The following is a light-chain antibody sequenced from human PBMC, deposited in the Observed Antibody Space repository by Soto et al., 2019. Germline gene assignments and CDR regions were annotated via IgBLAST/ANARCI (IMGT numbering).Light chain of an antibody. V-gene: IGKV3-20*01. CDR2: GAS. J-gene: IGKJ1*01. Sequence: EIVLTQSPGTLSLSPGERATLSCRASQSVSSSYLAWYQQKPGQTPRLLMYGASSRTTGIPDRFSGSGYGTDFTLTISRLEPEDFAVYYCQQYGSSPRTFGQGTKVEIK. CDR1: QSVSSSY. CDR3: QQYGSSPRT.